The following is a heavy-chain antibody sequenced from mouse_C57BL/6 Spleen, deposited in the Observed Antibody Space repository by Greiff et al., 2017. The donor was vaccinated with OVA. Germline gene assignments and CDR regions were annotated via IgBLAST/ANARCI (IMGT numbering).Heavy chain of an antibody. Sequence: EVQLQESGPGLVKPSQSLSLTCSVTGYSITSGYYWNWIRQFPGNKLEWMGYISYDGSNNYNPSLKNRISITRDTSKNQFFLKLNSVTTEDTATYYCAKGEFPWFAYWGQGTLVTVSA. J-gene: IGHJ3*01. CDR1: GYSITSGYY. CDR2: ISYDGSN. CDR3: AKGEFPWFAY. V-gene: IGHV3-6*01.